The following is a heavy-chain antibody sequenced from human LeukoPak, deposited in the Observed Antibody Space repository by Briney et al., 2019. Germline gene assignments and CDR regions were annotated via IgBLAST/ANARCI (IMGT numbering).Heavy chain of an antibody. CDR2: ISWDGGST. J-gene: IGHJ6*03. CDR3: AKDITSGWFGAMDV. Sequence: GGSLRLSCAASGFTFDDYTMHWVRQAPGKGLEWVSLISWDGGSTYYADSVKGRFTISRDNSKNSLYLQMNSLRTEDTALYYCAKDITSGWFGAMDVWGKGTTVTISS. CDR1: GFTFDDYT. V-gene: IGHV3-43*01. D-gene: IGHD3-10*01.